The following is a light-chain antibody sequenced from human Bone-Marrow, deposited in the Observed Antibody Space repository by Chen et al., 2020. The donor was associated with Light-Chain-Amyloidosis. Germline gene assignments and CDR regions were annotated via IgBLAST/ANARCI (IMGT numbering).Light chain of an antibody. J-gene: IGLJ1*01. CDR2: EVT. V-gene: IGLV2-14*01. CDR1: SSDVGGDNH. CDR3: SSYTITNTLV. Sequence: QSALTQPASVSGSPGQSIPISCTRTSSDVGGDNHVSWYQQHPDKAPKLMIYEVTNRPSWVPDRCSGSKSDNTASLTISGLQTEDEADYFCSSYTITNTLVFGSGTRVTVL.